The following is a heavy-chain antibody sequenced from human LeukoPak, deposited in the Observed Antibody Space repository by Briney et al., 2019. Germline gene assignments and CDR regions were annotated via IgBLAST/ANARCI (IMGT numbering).Heavy chain of an antibody. J-gene: IGHJ4*02. Sequence: SETLSLTCAVYGGSFSGYYWSWIRQPPGKGLEWIGEINHSGSTNYNPSLKSPVTISVDTSKNQFSLKLSSVTAADTAVYYCARGYRNIVVVPAAHFDYWGQGTLVTVSS. CDR2: INHSGST. V-gene: IGHV4-34*01. CDR3: ARGYRNIVVVPAAHFDY. CDR1: GGSFSGYY. D-gene: IGHD2-2*01.